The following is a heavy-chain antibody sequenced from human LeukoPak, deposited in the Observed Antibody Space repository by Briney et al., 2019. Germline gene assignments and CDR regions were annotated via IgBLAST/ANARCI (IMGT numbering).Heavy chain of an antibody. J-gene: IGHJ4*02. V-gene: IGHV3-21*01. D-gene: IGHD3-3*01. CDR2: ISSGSSYI. Sequence: GRCLRPSCAPDALTFSSSRTKWARLAPGNGREWLSSISSGSSYIYYADSVNGRFTISRDNAKNSMYLQMNNLRAEDTAVYYCARDAGRFLEYLGILDYWGQGTLVTFSS. CDR1: ALTFSSSR. CDR3: ARDAGRFLEYLGILDY.